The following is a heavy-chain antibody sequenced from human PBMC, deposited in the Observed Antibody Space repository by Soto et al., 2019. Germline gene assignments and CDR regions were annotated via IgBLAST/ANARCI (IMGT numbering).Heavy chain of an antibody. J-gene: IGHJ6*02. V-gene: IGHV2-5*01. CDR2: IYSNDDK. CDR1: GFSLSTSGVG. Sequence: QITLKESGPTLVKPTQTLTLTCTFSGFSLSTSGVGVGWIRQPPGKALEWLALIYSNDDKRYSPSLKSRLTITKDTSKNQVVLTMTNMDPVDTATYYCAHSRGGGNYDFFYGMDVWGQGTTVTVSS. CDR3: AHSRGGGNYDFFYGMDV. D-gene: IGHD3-10*01.